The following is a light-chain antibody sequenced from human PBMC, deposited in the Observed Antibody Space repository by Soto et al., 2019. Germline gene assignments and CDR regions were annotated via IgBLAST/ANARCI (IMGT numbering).Light chain of an antibody. CDR3: SSYTSSSTYVV. J-gene: IGLJ2*01. CDR2: DVS. Sequence: QSALTQPASVSGSPGQSITISCTGTSSDVGGYNYVSWYQQHPGKAPKLMIYDVSNRPSGVSNRFSGSKSGNXASLTISGLQAEDEADYYCSSYTSSSTYVVFGGGTKLTVL. CDR1: SSDVGGYNY. V-gene: IGLV2-14*01.